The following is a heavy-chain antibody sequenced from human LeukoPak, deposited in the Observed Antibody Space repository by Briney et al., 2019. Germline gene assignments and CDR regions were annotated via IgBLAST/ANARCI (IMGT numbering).Heavy chain of an antibody. Sequence: PGGSPRLSCAASGFTFSSYSMNWVRQAPGKGLEWVSSISSSSSYIYYADSVKGRFTISRDNAKNSLYLQMNSLRAEDTAVYYCASSDYYGSGSYIDYWGQGTLVTVSS. CDR2: ISSSSSYI. D-gene: IGHD3-10*01. CDR3: ASSDYYGSGSYIDY. CDR1: GFTFSSYS. J-gene: IGHJ4*02. V-gene: IGHV3-21*01.